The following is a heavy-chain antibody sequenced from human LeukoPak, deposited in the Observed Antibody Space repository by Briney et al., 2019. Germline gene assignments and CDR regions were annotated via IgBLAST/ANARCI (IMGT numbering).Heavy chain of an antibody. J-gene: IGHJ3*02. D-gene: IGHD5-12*01. CDR2: IIPIFGTA. CDR3: ARDQSGYDVGGGDDAFDI. CDR1: GGTFSSYA. Sequence: SVKVSCKASGGTFSSYAISWVRQAPGQGLEWMGGIIPIFGTANYAQKFQGRVTITADESTRTAYMELSSLRSEDAAVYYCARDQSGYDVGGGDDAFDIWGQGTMVTVSS. V-gene: IGHV1-69*13.